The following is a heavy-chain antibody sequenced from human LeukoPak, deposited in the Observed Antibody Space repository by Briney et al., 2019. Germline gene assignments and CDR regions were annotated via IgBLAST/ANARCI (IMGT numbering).Heavy chain of an antibody. Sequence: GGSLRLSCVASGFTFSSYAMSWVRQAPGKGLEYVSAISSNGGSTYYANSVKGRFTISRDNSKNTLYLQMGSLRAEDMAVYYCTRDYYDSSGYYYLPDYWGQGTLVTVSS. D-gene: IGHD3-22*01. CDR3: TRDYYDSSGYYYLPDY. CDR1: GFTFSSYA. V-gene: IGHV3-64*01. CDR2: ISSNGGST. J-gene: IGHJ4*02.